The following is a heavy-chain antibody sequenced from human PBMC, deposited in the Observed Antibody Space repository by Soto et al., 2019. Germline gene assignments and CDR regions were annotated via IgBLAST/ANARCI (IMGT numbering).Heavy chain of an antibody. Sequence: QVQLVQSGAEVKTPGSSVKVSRRASGGTSNNYADTWVRQAPGHGLEWMGGIIAYFGTATYAHKFRGRLTITADDSTRTNYMELRSLTTDDTAIYYCAKLLGPGSYYDDDYWGQGTLVTVSS. CDR1: GGTSNNYA. J-gene: IGHJ4*02. V-gene: IGHV1-69*01. CDR3: AKLLGPGSYYDDDY. D-gene: IGHD3-10*01. CDR2: IIAYFGTA.